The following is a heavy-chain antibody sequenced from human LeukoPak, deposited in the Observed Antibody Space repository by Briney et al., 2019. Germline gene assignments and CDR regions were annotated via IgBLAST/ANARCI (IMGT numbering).Heavy chain of an antibody. CDR1: GFTFSSYS. V-gene: IGHV3-21*01. CDR3: ARGSDGDYFDY. Sequence: GGSLRLSCAASGFTFSSYSMNWVRQAPGKGLEWVSSISSSSSYIYYADSVKGRFTISRDNAKNSLYLQMNSLRAEDTAVYYCARGSDGDYFDYWGQGTLVTVSS. J-gene: IGHJ4*02. CDR2: ISSSSSYI. D-gene: IGHD4-17*01.